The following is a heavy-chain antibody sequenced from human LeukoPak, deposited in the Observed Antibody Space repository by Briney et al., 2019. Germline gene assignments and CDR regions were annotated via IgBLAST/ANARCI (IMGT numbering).Heavy chain of an antibody. Sequence: GGSLRLSCAASGFTFSSYSVNWVRQAPGKGLEWVSSISSSSSYIYYADSVKGRFTISRDNAKNSLYLQMNSLRAEDTAVYYCARDGNYYDSSGYLKFDPWGQGTLVTVSS. D-gene: IGHD3-22*01. CDR3: ARDGNYYDSSGYLKFDP. CDR2: ISSSSSYI. CDR1: GFTFSSYS. J-gene: IGHJ5*02. V-gene: IGHV3-21*01.